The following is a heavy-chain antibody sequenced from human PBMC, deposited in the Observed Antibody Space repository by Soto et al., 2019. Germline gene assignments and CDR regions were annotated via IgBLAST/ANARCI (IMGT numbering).Heavy chain of an antibody. J-gene: IGHJ4*02. D-gene: IGHD1-26*01. CDR2: IYYSGST. V-gene: IGHV4-59*01. CDR3: ARGRESSDYPFDY. Sequence: LSLTCTVSGGSISSYYWSWIRQPPGKGLEWIGYIYYSGSTNYNPSLKSRVTISVDTSKNQFSLKLSSVTAADTAVYYCARGRESSDYPFDYWGQGTLVTVSS. CDR1: GGSISSYY.